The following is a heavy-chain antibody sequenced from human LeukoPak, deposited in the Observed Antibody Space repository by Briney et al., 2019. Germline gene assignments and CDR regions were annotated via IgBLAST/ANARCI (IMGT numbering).Heavy chain of an antibody. CDR3: ASVMITFGGDDAFDI. CDR2: IYTSGST. CDR1: GGSMRSYY. D-gene: IGHD3-16*01. V-gene: IGHV4-4*07. Sequence: SETLSLTCTVSGGSMRSYYWSWIRQPAGKGLEWIGRIYTSGSTDYNPSLKSRVTMSVDTSKNQFSLKLSSVTAADTAVYYCASVMITFGGDDAFDIWGQGTMVTVSS. J-gene: IGHJ3*02.